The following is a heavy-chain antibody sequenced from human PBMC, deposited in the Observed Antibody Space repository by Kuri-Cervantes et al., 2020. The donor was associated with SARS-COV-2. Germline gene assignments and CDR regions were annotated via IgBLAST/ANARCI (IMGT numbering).Heavy chain of an antibody. Sequence: GESLKISCAASGFTFSSYAMHWVRQAPGKGLEWVALISYDGSNKYYADSVKGRFTISRDNSKNTLYLQMNSLRAEDTAMYYCARDGVVAATRSHLDCWGQGTLVTVSS. CDR1: GFTFSSYA. J-gene: IGHJ4*02. V-gene: IGHV3-30*07. D-gene: IGHD2-15*01. CDR2: ISYDGSNK. CDR3: ARDGVVAATRSHLDC.